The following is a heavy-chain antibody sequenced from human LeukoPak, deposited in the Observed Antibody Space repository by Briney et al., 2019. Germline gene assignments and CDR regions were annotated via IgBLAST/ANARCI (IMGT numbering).Heavy chain of an antibody. J-gene: IGHJ4*02. CDR1: GYTFTSYG. CDR2: ISAYNGNT. V-gene: IGHV1-18*01. Sequence: ASVKVSCKASGYTFTSYGISWVRQAPGQGLEWMGWISAYNGNTNYAQTLQGRVTMTTDTSTSTAYMELRSLRSDDTAVYYCARDPEYRIAVAGKRGRYFDYWGQGTLVTVSS. D-gene: IGHD6-19*01. CDR3: ARDPEYRIAVAGKRGRYFDY.